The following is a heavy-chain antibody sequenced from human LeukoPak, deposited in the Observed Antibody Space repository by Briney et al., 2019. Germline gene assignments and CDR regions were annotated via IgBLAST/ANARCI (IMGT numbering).Heavy chain of an antibody. V-gene: IGHV3-66*01. CDR3: ASDSYSPEYFQH. J-gene: IGHJ1*01. Sequence: PGGSLRLSCAASGFTVSNNYMSWVRQAPGKGLEWVSDIYSGGSTFYADSVKGRFTISRDNSKNTLYLQMTSLRAEDTAVYYCASDSYSPEYFQHWGQGTLVTVSS. D-gene: IGHD2-15*01. CDR2: IYSGGST. CDR1: GFTVSNNY.